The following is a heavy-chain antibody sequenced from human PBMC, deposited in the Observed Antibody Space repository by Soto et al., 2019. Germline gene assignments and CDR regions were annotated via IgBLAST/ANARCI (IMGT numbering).Heavy chain of an antibody. CDR2: IYYSGST. V-gene: IGHV4-39*01. J-gene: IGHJ5*01. Sequence: SEALSLTCTVSGGSISSSSYYWGWIRQPPGKGLEWIGNIYYSGSTYYNPSLKSRVTISVDTSKNQFSLKLSSVTAADTAVYFCARLFTTTGSYDSWGQGTLVTVSS. CDR3: ARLFTTTGSYDS. D-gene: IGHD1-26*01. CDR1: GGSISSSSYY.